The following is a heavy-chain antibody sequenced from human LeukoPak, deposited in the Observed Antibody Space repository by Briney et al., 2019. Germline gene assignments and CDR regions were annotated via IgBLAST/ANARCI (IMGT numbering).Heavy chain of an antibody. CDR2: LSVDNGYA. CDR3: ARRSGAWYYNAMDV. J-gene: IGHJ6*02. D-gene: IGHD3-10*01. CDR1: GYRFSDHG. V-gene: IGHV1-18*04. Sequence: ASVKVSRKASGYRFSDHGISWVRQAPGQGLEWMGWLSVDNGYAKYAQRVQGRLTMTTDTSTTTAYMELRSLRPDDTAVYYCARRSGAWYYNAMDVWGQGTTVTVSS.